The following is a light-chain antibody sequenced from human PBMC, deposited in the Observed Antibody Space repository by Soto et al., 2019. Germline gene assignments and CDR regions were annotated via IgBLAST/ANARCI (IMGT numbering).Light chain of an antibody. Sequence: QSALTQPPSASGSPGQSVTISCTGTSSDVGGYNLVSWYQQHPGEAPKLMISEVNERPSGVPDRFSDAKSGNTVSLTVSGLRTEDEAYYYCSSYAGSNTFVFGTGTKVTVL. CDR2: EVN. CDR3: SSYAGSNTFV. J-gene: IGLJ1*01. CDR1: SSDVGGYNL. V-gene: IGLV2-8*01.